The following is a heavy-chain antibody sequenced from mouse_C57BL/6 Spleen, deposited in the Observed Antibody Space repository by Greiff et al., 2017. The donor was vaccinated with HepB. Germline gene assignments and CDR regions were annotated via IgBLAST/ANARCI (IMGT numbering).Heavy chain of an antibody. J-gene: IGHJ4*01. CDR2: IDPETGGT. V-gene: IGHV1-15*01. CDR3: TIRHYYAMDY. Sequence: VQLQQSGAELVRPGASVTLSCKASGYTFTDYEMHWVKQTPVHGLEWIGAIDPETGGTAYNQKFKGKAILTADKSSSTAYMELRSLTSEDSAVYYCTIRHYYAMDYWGQGTSVTVSS. CDR1: GYTFTDYE.